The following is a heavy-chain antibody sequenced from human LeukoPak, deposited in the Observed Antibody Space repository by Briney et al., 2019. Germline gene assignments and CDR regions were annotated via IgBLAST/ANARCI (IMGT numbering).Heavy chain of an antibody. CDR3: TRERINSGSYSEALDY. J-gene: IGHJ4*02. CDR2: INPDSGDT. Sequence: ASVKVSCKASGYTFTGYYMYWVRQAPGQGLGWMGWINPDSGDTNYAQKFQGRVTMTRDTSISTAYMELSSLTSDDTAVYYCTRERINSGSYSEALDYWGQGTLVTVSS. V-gene: IGHV1-2*02. CDR1: GYTFTGYY. D-gene: IGHD1-26*01.